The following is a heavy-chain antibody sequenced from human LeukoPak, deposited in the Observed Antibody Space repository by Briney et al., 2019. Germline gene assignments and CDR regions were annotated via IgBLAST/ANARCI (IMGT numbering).Heavy chain of an antibody. J-gene: IGHJ3*02. V-gene: IGHV3-48*04. CDR2: ISSSSSTI. CDR3: AREVPSGLAHYPILSYYYDSSSTNGI. D-gene: IGHD3-22*01. Sequence: GGSLRLSCAASGFTFSSYSMNWVRQAPGKGLEWVSYISSSSSTIYYADSVKGRFTISRDNAKNSLYLQMNSLRAEDTAVYYCAREVPSGLAHYPILSYYYDSSSTNGIWGQGTMVTVSS. CDR1: GFTFSSYS.